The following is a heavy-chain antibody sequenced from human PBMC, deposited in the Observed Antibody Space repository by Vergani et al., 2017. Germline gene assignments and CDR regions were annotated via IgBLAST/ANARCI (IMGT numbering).Heavy chain of an antibody. V-gene: IGHV3-21*06. J-gene: IGHJ4*02. CDR1: GFSFSTYS. Sequence: EVQLQESGGGLVKPGGSLRVSCAASGFSFSTYSINWVRQAPGKGLEWVSSISGRRNYIYYADSLKGRFTISRDNSKNSVYLQMNSLRAEDTAIYYCARKKDYDSKDYYQVEPFDYWGQGTLVTVSS. D-gene: IGHD3-22*01. CDR3: ARKKDYDSKDYYQVEPFDY. CDR2: ISGRRNYI.